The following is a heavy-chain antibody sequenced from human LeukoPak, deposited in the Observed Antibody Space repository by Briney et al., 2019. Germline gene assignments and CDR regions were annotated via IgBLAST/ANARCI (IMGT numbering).Heavy chain of an antibody. J-gene: IGHJ4*02. CDR1: GYTFTSYG. Sequence: AAXXKVSCKASGYTFTSYGISWVRQAPGQGLEWMGWISAYNGNTNYAQKLKGRVTMTTDTSTSTAYMELRSLTSDDTAVYYCARSPKYYYDSSGYYLFDYWGQGTLVTVSS. CDR2: ISAYNGNT. CDR3: ARSPKYYYDSSGYYLFDY. D-gene: IGHD3-22*01. V-gene: IGHV1-18*01.